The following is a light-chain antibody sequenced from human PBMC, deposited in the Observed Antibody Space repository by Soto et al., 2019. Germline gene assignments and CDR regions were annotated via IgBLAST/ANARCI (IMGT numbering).Light chain of an antibody. CDR2: DVS. Sequence: QTVVTQPASVSGSPGQSITISCTESNSDFGGYNYVSWYQQHPGKAPKLIIFDVSNRPSGVSNRFSGSKSGNTASLTISGLQAEDEADYYCSSFTTSSAPYVFGTGTKLTVL. CDR3: SSFTTSSAPYV. CDR1: NSDFGGYNY. V-gene: IGLV2-14*01. J-gene: IGLJ1*01.